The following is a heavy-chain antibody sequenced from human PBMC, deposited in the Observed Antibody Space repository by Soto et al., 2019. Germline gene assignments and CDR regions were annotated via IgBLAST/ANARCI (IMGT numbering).Heavy chain of an antibody. J-gene: IGHJ6*02. CDR1: GYTFTSYG. D-gene: IGHD6-13*01. V-gene: IGHV1-18*01. CDR3: ASTVVQQLVQGDYYYYGMDV. Sequence: ASVKVSCKASGYTFTSYGIIWVRQAPGQGLEWMGWISAYNGNTNYAQKLQGRVTMTTDTSTSTAYMELRSLRSDDTAVYYCASTVVQQLVQGDYYYYGMDVWGQGTTVTVSS. CDR2: ISAYNGNT.